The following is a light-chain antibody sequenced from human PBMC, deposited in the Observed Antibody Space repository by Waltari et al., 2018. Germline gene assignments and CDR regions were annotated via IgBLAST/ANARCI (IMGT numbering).Light chain of an antibody. CDR3: QQYNSYST. Sequence: QMTQSPSTLSASIGDRVTITCRASQTISSWLAWYQQKPGKAPKLLMYKASTLESGVPSRFSGSGSGTEFTLTISGLQPDDFATYYCQQYNSYSTFGQGTKVEIK. V-gene: IGKV1-5*03. CDR2: KAS. CDR1: QTISSW. J-gene: IGKJ1*01.